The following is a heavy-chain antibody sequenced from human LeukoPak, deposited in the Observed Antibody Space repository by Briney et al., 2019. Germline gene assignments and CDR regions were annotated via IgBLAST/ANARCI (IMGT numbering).Heavy chain of an antibody. D-gene: IGHD6-19*01. CDR1: GFTFSRYA. Sequence: GGSLRLSCAASGFTFSRYAMSWVRQAPGKGLEWVSAISGSDGGTFYADSVKGRFTISRDNSKNTLYLQMNSLRAEDTAVYYCAKDIIAVAGTGYFHHWGQGTLVTVSS. CDR2: ISGSDGGT. CDR3: AKDIIAVAGTGYFHH. V-gene: IGHV3-23*01. J-gene: IGHJ1*01.